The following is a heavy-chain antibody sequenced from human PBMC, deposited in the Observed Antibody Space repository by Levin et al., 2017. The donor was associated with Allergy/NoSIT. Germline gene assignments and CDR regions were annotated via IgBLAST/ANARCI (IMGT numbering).Heavy chain of an antibody. CDR1: GFTFSSYG. J-gene: IGHJ4*02. D-gene: IGHD3-10*01. Sequence: GGSLRLSCAASGFTFSSYGMSWVRQAPGKGLEWVSGISGSGGSTYYADSVKGRFTISRDNSKNTLYLQMSSLRAEDTAVYYCAKDQSPLAWVQGVSDYWGQGTLVTVSS. CDR2: ISGSGGST. V-gene: IGHV3-23*01. CDR3: AKDQSPLAWVQGVSDY.